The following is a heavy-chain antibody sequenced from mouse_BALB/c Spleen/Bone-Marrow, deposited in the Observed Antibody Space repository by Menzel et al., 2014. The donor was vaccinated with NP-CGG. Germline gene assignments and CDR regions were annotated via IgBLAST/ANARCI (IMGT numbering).Heavy chain of an antibody. D-gene: IGHD2-4*01. CDR2: IWAGGST. CDR1: GFSLTTYG. CDR3: ARGYDYDSFAY. J-gene: IGHJ3*01. V-gene: IGHV2-9*02. Sequence: QVHVKQSGPGLVAPSQSLSITCTVSGFSLTTYGVYWVRQPPGKGLEWLGVIWAGGSTNYNSALMSRLSISKDNSKSQVFLKMNSLQTDDTAMYYCARGYDYDSFAYWGQGTLVTVSA.